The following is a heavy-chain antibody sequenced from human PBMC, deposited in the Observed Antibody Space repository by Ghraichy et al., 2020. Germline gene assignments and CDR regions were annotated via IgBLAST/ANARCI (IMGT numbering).Heavy chain of an antibody. J-gene: IGHJ4*02. CDR3: ARGDGKGEDTGRMYYFDY. Sequence: ASVKVSCKASGYTFTGYYMHWVRQAPGQGLEWMGWINPNSGGTNYAQKFQGRVTMTRDTSISTAYMELSRLRSDDTAVYYCARGDGKGEDTGRMYYFDYWGQGTLVTVSS. V-gene: IGHV1-2*02. CDR1: GYTFTGYY. CDR2: INPNSGGT. D-gene: IGHD2-15*01.